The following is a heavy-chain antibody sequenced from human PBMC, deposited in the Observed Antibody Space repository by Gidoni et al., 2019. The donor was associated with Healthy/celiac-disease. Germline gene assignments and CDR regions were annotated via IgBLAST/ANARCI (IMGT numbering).Heavy chain of an antibody. CDR1: GFTFSSYW. D-gene: IGHD6-13*01. V-gene: IGHV3-7*03. CDR3: ARDLTAAGPQFDP. CDR2: IKQDGSEK. Sequence: EVQLVESGGGLVQPGGSLRLSCAASGFTFSSYWMSWVRQAPGKGLEWVANIKQDGSEKYYVDSVKGRFTISRDNAKNSLYLQMNSLRAEDTAVYYCARDLTAAGPQFDPWGQGTLVTVSS. J-gene: IGHJ5*02.